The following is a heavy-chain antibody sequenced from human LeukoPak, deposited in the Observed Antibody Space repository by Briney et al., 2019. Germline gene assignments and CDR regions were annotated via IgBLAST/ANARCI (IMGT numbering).Heavy chain of an antibody. V-gene: IGHV3-23*01. D-gene: IGHD5-24*01. CDR2: ISGSGGST. J-gene: IGHJ4*02. CDR3: AKDRERWLQLLSPFDY. Sequence: HPGGSLRLSCAASGFTFSSHAMSRVRQAPGKGLEWVSAISGSGGSTYYADSVKGRFTISRDNSKNTLYLQMNSLRAEDTAVYYRAKDRERWLQLLSPFDYWGQGTLVTVSS. CDR1: GFTFSSHA.